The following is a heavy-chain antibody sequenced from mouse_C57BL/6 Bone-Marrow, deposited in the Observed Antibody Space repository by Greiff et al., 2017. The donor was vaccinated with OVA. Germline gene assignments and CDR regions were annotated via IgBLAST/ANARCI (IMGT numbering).Heavy chain of an antibody. D-gene: IGHD2-1*01. CDR2: IYPRDGST. V-gene: IGHV1-85*01. CDR3: SRWKIYYGTLNYFDY. CDR1: GYTFTSYD. J-gene: IGHJ2*01. Sequence: VKVVESGPELVKPGASVKLSCKASGYTFTSYDINWVKQRPGQGLEWIGWIYPRDGSTKYNEKFKGKATLTVDTSSSTAYLGLHSLTSEDSAVYFCSRWKIYYGTLNYFDYWGQSPTLTVSS.